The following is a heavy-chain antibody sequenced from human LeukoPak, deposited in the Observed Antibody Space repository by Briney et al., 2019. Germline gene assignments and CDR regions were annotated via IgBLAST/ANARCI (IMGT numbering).Heavy chain of an antibody. V-gene: IGHV1-2*02. Sequence: ASVKVSCKASGYTFTGYYMHWVQQAPGQGLEWMGWINPNSGGTNYAQNFQGRVTMTRDTSISTAYMELSRLRSDDTAMYYCARERFGGAAYYFDYWGQGTLVTVSS. J-gene: IGHJ4*02. CDR2: INPNSGGT. CDR3: ARERFGGAAYYFDY. CDR1: GYTFTGYY. D-gene: IGHD3-10*01.